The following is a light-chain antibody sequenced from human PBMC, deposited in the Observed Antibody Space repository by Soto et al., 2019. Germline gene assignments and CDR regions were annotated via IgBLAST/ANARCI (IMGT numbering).Light chain of an antibody. CDR2: RVS. CDR1: LPVSSN. CDR3: QQYNNWPYT. J-gene: IGKJ2*01. Sequence: EIVMTQSPATLSVSPGESATLSCRASLPVSSNLAWYRQIPGQAPTLLIYRVSTRATDIPARFSGSGSGTEFTLTISSLQSEDFAVYYCQQYNNWPYTFGPGDQVRDQT. V-gene: IGKV3-15*01.